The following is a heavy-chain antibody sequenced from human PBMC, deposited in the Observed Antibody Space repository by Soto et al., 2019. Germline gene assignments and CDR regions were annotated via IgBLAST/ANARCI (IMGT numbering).Heavy chain of an antibody. CDR2: ISYDGNNK. CDR3: ARDGVSSTEYTLNYGTCYDY. D-gene: IGHD6-6*01. V-gene: IGHV3-30-3*01. CDR1: GFTPSTYT. Sequence: PGGPLRLSCAASGFTPSTYTMHWVRQAPGKGLEWVAVISYDGNNKFYADSVKGRFTISRDSTKQTLYLQMNSLRPDDTAMYYCARDGVSSTEYTLNYGTCYDYWGQGALVTVSS. J-gene: IGHJ4*02.